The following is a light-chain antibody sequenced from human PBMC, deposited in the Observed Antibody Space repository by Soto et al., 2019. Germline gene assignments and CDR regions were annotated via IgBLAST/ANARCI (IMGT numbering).Light chain of an antibody. CDR3: SSYTGSTTLVV. J-gene: IGLJ2*01. CDR2: DVS. CDR1: TSDVGGYNY. V-gene: IGLV2-14*01. Sequence: QSVLTQPASVSGSPGQSITISCTGTTSDVGGYNYVSWYQQHPGKAPKLMIYDVSNRPSGISHRFSGSKSGNTASLTISGLQAEDEADYYCSSYTGSTTLVVFGGGTQLTVL.